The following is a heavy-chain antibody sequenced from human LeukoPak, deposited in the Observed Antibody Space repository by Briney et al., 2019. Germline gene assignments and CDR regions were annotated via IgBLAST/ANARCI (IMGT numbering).Heavy chain of an antibody. CDR1: GGSFSGYY. CDR3: ARDVWSFDY. D-gene: IGHD2-8*01. CDR2: INHSGST. V-gene: IGHV4-34*01. Sequence: SSETLSLTCAVYGGSFSGYYWSWIRQPPGKGLEWIGEINHSGSTNYNPSLKSRVTISVDTSKNQFSLKLSSVTAADTAVYYCARDVWSFDYWGQGTLVTVSS. J-gene: IGHJ4*02.